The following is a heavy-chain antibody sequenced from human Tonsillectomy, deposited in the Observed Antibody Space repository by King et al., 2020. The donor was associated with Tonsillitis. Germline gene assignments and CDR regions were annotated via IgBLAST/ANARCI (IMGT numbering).Heavy chain of an antibody. CDR3: ARGFYYHVSSGSPANIDY. V-gene: IGHV4-30-4*01. Sequence: VQLQESGPGLVKPSQTLSLTCTVSGGSISSGDYYWSWIRQPPGKGLEWIGYIYYSGSTYYNPSLKSRVTISVDTSKNQFSLKLSSVTAADTAVYYCARGFYYHVSSGSPANIDYWGQGTLVTVSS. D-gene: IGHD3-22*01. CDR2: IYYSGST. CDR1: GGSISSGDYY. J-gene: IGHJ4*02.